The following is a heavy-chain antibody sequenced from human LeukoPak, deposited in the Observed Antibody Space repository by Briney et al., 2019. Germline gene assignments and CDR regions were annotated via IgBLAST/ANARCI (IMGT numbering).Heavy chain of an antibody. CDR1: GFTFDDYA. CDR2: FSWNGGSI. J-gene: IGHJ2*01. D-gene: IGHD6-19*01. CDR3: TKDVGVAVTGSFDL. Sequence: GRSLRLSCAASGFTFDDYALHWVRQAPGKGLEWVSGFSWNGGSIGYADSVKGRFTISRDNAKNSLYLQMNSLRAEDTAFYYCTKDVGVAVTGSFDLWGRGTLATVSS. V-gene: IGHV3-9*01.